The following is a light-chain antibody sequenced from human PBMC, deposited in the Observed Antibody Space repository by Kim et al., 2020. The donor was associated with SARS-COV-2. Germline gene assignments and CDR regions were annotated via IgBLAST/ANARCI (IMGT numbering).Light chain of an antibody. V-gene: IGLV3-21*04. J-gene: IGLJ2*01. CDR2: NDD. CDR1: NIGRKA. Sequence: SYELTQPPSVSVAPGRTATITCGGNNIGRKAVHWIQQRPGQAPVSVIYNDDIRPSGIPGRFSGSNSGNTASLTISRAEAGDEADYYCQVWDSTSSHVVFGGGTQPTVL. CDR3: QVWDSTSSHVV.